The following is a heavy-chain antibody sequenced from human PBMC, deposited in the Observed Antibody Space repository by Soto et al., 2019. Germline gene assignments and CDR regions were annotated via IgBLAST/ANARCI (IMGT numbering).Heavy chain of an antibody. CDR2: LWDDGSNQ. V-gene: IGHV3-33*01. CDR1: GFSFSRSA. D-gene: IGHD3-3*01. J-gene: IGHJ4*02. Sequence: QVQLVESGGGVVQPGTSLRLSCAASGFSFSRSAMHWVRQAPGKGLEWVAALWDDGSNQNYAESVKGRFTISRDNSKSTVYLQMNSLKAEDTAVYYCARDINDFWSGYLYWGQGTLVTVSS. CDR3: ARDINDFWSGYLY.